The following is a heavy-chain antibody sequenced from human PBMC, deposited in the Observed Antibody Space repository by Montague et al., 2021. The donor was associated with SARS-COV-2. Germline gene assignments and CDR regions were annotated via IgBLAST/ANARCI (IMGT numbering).Heavy chain of an antibody. CDR2: INHSGST. D-gene: IGHD6-13*01. J-gene: IGHJ5*02. CDR3: ARGGYSSSWYGTHNWFDP. Sequence: SETLSLTCTVSGGSISSYYWSWIRQPPGKGLEWIGEINHSGSTNXXPSLKSRVTISVDTSKNQFSLKLSSVTAADTAVYYCARGGYSSSWYGTHNWFDPWGQGTLVTVSS. V-gene: IGHV4-34*01. CDR1: GGSISSYY.